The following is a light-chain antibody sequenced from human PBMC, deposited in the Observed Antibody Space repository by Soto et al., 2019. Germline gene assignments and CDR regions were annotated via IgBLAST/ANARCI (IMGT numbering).Light chain of an antibody. CDR2: SAS. Sequence: DIQLTQSPSFLSASVGDRVTMTCRASLGISGYLAWYQQKPGRVPRLLIYSASSLQSGVPSRFSGSGSGTEFTLTISSLQPEDLASYYCQQLDRYPFTFGGGTKVEI. V-gene: IGKV1-9*01. CDR3: QQLDRYPFT. CDR1: LGISGY. J-gene: IGKJ4*01.